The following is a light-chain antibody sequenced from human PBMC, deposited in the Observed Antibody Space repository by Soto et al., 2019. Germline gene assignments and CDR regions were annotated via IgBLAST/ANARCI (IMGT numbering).Light chain of an antibody. V-gene: IGLV2-14*03. J-gene: IGLJ1*01. CDR1: SSDVGYYNY. CDR2: DVN. CDR3: SSYSSSSTLVI. Sequence: QSALTQPASVSASPGQSITISCTGTSSDVGYYNYVSWYQQHPGKAPKLMIYDVNNRPSGVSNRFSGSKSGNTASLTISGLQVEDEADYYCSSYSSSSTLVIFGTGTKVTVL.